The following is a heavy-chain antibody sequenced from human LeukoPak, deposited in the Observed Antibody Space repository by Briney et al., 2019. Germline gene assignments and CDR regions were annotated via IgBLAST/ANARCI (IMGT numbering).Heavy chain of an antibody. V-gene: IGHV3-7*01. CDR1: GFSFSDYW. Sequence: PGGSLRLSCAVSGFSFSDYWMTWVRQAPGKGLEWVANINHDGSGKYYVDSVKGRFTISRDNDKNSLFLQMSSLRAEDTAVYYCARECLQNYYESSGYEYWSQGTLVTVSS. D-gene: IGHD3-22*01. CDR3: ARECLQNYYESSGYEY. CDR2: INHDGSGK. J-gene: IGHJ4*02.